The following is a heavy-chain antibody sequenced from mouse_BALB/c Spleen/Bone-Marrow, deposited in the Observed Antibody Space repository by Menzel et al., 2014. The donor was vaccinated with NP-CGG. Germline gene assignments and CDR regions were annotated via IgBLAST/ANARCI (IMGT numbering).Heavy chain of an antibody. V-gene: IGHV5-6*02. CDR3: ARQTYYDYDGYFDY. CDR2: ISSGGSYT. CDR1: GFTFXSYG. J-gene: IGHJ2*01. D-gene: IGHD2-4*01. Sequence: EVKLEESGGDLVKPGGSLKLSCAASGFTFXSYGMSWVRQTPDKRLEWVATISSGGSYTYYPDSVKGRFTISRDNAKNTLYLQMSSLKSEDTAMYYCARQTYYDYDGYFDYWGQGTTLTVSS.